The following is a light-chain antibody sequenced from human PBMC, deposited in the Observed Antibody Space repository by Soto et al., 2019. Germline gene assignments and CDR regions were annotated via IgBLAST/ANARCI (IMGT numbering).Light chain of an antibody. V-gene: IGLV1-47*01. CDR1: SSNIGSNY. Sequence: SDLTQPPSASGTPGPRVTISCSGSSSNIGSNYVYWYQQLPGTAPKLLIYRNNQRPSGVPDRFSGSKSGTSASQAISGLRSEDEADYYCAAWDDSLSGGVFGTGTKVTVL. J-gene: IGLJ1*01. CDR3: AAWDDSLSGGV. CDR2: RNN.